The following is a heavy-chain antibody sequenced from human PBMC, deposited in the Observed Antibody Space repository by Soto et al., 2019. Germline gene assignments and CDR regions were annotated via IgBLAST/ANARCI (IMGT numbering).Heavy chain of an antibody. V-gene: IGHV3-48*03. CDR1: GFTFSSYE. CDR2: ISSSGSTI. CDR3: ARDKYYYGMDV. Sequence: GGSLRLSCAASGFTFSSYEMNWVRQAPGKGLEWVSYISSSGSTIYYADSVKGRFTISRDNAKNSLYPQMNSLRAEDTAVYYCARDKYYYGMDVWGQGTTVTVSS. J-gene: IGHJ6*02.